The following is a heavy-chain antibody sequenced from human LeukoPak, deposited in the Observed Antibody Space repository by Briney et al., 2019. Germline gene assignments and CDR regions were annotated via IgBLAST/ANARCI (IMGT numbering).Heavy chain of an antibody. V-gene: IGHV4-39*01. CDR2: INHSGST. J-gene: IGHJ4*02. CDR1: GGSISSSRYY. CDR3: ARHGTLIAVAIDY. Sequence: SETLSLTCTVSGGSISSSRYYWGWIRQPPGKGLEWIGEINHSGSTNYNPSLKSRVTISVDTSKNQFSLKLSSVTAADTAVYYCARHGTLIAVAIDYWGQGTLVTVSS. D-gene: IGHD6-19*01.